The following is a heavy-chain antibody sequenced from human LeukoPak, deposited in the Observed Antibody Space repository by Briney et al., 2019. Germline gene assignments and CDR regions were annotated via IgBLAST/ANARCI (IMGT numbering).Heavy chain of an antibody. CDR1: GDTFTSYY. D-gene: IGHD3-3*01. CDR2: INPSGGST. V-gene: IGHV1-46*01. Sequence: ASVKASCKSSGDTFTSYYMHWVRQAPGQGLEWMGIINPSGGSTSYAQKFQGRVTMTRDTSTSTVYMELSSLRSEDTAVYYCARGLQRITIFGVVKNGDYWGQGTLVTVSS. J-gene: IGHJ4*02. CDR3: ARGLQRITIFGVVKNGDY.